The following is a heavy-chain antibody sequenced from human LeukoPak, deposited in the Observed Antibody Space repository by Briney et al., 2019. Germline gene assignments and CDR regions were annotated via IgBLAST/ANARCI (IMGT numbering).Heavy chain of an antibody. Sequence: SETLSLTCAVYGGSFSGYYWSWIPQPPGKGLEWIGEINHSGSTNYNPPLKSRVTISVDTSKNHCSLKLSSVTAADTAVYYCAGRRRGSYFSLQVGFDYWGQGTLVTVSS. J-gene: IGHJ4*02. D-gene: IGHD1-26*01. CDR2: INHSGST. CDR3: AGRRRGSYFSLQVGFDY. CDR1: GGSFSGYY. V-gene: IGHV4-34*01.